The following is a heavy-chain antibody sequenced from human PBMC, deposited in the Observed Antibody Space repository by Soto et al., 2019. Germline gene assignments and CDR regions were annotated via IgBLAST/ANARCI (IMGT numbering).Heavy chain of an antibody. CDR3: ARVRAGSWAWFDP. CDR2: IIPIFGTA. J-gene: IGHJ5*02. Sequence: QVQLVQSGAEVKKPGSSVKVSCKASGGTFSSYAISWVRQAPGQGLEWKGGIIPIFGTANYAQKFQGRVTMTADESTSTGYMELSRLRSEDTALYYCARVRAGSWAWFDPWGQGTLVTVSS. D-gene: IGHD1-26*01. V-gene: IGHV1-69*12. CDR1: GGTFSSYA.